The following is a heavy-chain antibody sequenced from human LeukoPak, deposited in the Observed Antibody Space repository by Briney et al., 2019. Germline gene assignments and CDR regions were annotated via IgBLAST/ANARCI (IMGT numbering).Heavy chain of an antibody. CDR3: AKDPYHKGAENYYYGMDV. CDR1: GFTFDDYT. CDR2: ISWDGGST. V-gene: IGHV3-43*01. J-gene: IGHJ6*02. D-gene: IGHD2-2*01. Sequence: GGSLRLSCAASGFTFDDYTMHWVRQAPGKGLEWVSLISWDGGSTYYADSVKGRFTISRDNSKNSLYLQMNSLRTEDTALYYCAKDPYHKGAENYYYGMDVWGQGTTVTVSS.